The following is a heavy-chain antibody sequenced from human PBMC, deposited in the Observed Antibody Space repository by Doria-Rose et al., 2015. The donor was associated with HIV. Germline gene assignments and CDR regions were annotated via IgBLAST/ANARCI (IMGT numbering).Heavy chain of an antibody. Sequence: VTLKESGPVLLKPTETLTLTCTVSGVSLSSPGMGVSWIRQPPGKALEWLANIFSDDERSYKTFLKSRLTISRGTSRSQVVLTMTDMDPVDTATYYCARIKSSRWYHKYYFDFWGQGTLVIVSA. V-gene: IGHV2-26*01. CDR2: IFSDDER. D-gene: IGHD6-13*01. J-gene: IGHJ4*02. CDR1: GVSLSSPGMG. CDR3: ARIKSSRWYHKYYFDF.